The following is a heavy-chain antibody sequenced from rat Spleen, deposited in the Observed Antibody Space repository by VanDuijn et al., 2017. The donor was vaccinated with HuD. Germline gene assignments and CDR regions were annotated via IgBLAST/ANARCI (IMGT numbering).Heavy chain of an antibody. V-gene: IGHV5-20*01. CDR1: GFIFSDYY. Sequence: EVQLVESGGGSVQPGRSLKLSCAASGFIFSDYYMAWVRQAPTKGLEWVASISFDGGDTYYRDSVKGRFTISRENAKSSLYLQMDSLRSEDTATYYCTTYYDGYYRVMDAWGQGTLVTVSS. D-gene: IGHD1-12*03. CDR2: ISFDGGDT. J-gene: IGHJ3*01. CDR3: TTYYDGYYRVMDA.